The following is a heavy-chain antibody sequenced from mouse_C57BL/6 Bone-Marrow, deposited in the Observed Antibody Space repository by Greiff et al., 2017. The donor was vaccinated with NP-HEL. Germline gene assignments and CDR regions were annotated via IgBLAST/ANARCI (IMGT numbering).Heavy chain of an antibody. CDR1: GFTFSSYA. V-gene: IGHV5-4*03. CDR2: ISDGGSYT. D-gene: IGHD2-4*01. CDR3: ARGDYDDYAMDY. J-gene: IGHJ4*01. Sequence: EVKVVESGGGLVKPGGSLKLSCAASGFTFSSYAMSWVRQTPEKRLEWVATISDGGSYTYYPDNVKGRFTISRDNAKNNLYLQMSHLKSEDTAMYYCARGDYDDYAMDYWGQGTSVTVSS.